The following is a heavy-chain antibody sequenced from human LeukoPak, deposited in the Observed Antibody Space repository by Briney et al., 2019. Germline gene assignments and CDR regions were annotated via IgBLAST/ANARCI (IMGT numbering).Heavy chain of an antibody. CDR1: GFTFSSYS. J-gene: IGHJ3*02. Sequence: PGGSLRLSCAASGFTFSSYSMNWVRQAPGKGLEWVSSISSSSSYIYYADSVKGRFTISRDNAKNSLYLQMNSLRAEDTAVYYCARDYGEIDAFDIWGQGTMVTVSS. CDR3: ARDYGEIDAFDI. D-gene: IGHD4-17*01. V-gene: IGHV3-21*01. CDR2: ISSSSSYI.